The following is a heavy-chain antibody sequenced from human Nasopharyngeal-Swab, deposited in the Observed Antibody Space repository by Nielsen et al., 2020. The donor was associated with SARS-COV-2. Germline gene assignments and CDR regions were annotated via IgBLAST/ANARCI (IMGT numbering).Heavy chain of an antibody. V-gene: IGHV3-11*01. D-gene: IGHD1-26*01. J-gene: IGHJ4*02. CDR1: GFTFGGYA. CDR2: ISSSGSTI. CDR3: ARDRVVGATTDFDY. Sequence: GESLKISCTASGFTFGGYAMSWIRQAPGKGLEWVSYISSSGSTIYYADSVKGRFTISRDNAKNSLYLQMNSLRAEDTAVYYCARDRVVGATTDFDYWGQGTLVTVSS.